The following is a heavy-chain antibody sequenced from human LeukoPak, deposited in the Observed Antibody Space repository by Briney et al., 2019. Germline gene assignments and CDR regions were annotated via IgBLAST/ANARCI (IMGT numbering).Heavy chain of an antibody. Sequence: GGSLRLSCAASGFTFSDHYMDWVRQAPGKGLEWAGRSRNKDSSYTTEYAASVKGRFTTSRDDSKNSLYLQMNSLKTEDTAVYYCARDSGSYSWYAFDIWGQETMVTVSS. J-gene: IGHJ3*02. CDR2: SRNKDSSYTT. CDR3: ARDSGSYSWYAFDI. D-gene: IGHD1-26*01. CDR1: GFTFSDHY. V-gene: IGHV3-72*01.